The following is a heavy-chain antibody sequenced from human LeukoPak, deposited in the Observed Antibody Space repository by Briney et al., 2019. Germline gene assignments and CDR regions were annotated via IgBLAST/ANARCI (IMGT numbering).Heavy chain of an antibody. CDR2: ISWNSGDI. Sequence: GGSLRLSCAASGFTFDDFAMHWVRQAPGKGLEWVSGISWNSGDIGYADSVKGRFTISRDNAKNSLYLQMNSLRVEDTASYYCAKDIRLLSPSGSFDYWGQGTLVTVSS. CDR3: AKDIRLLSPSGSFDY. V-gene: IGHV3-9*01. J-gene: IGHJ4*02. D-gene: IGHD1-26*01. CDR1: GFTFDDFA.